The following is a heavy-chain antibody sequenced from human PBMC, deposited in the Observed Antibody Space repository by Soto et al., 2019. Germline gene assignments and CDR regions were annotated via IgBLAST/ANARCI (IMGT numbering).Heavy chain of an antibody. D-gene: IGHD3-10*01. V-gene: IGHV1-3*01. Sequence: ASVKVSCKASGYTFTSYAMHWVRQAPGQRLEWMGWINAGNGNTKYSQKFQGRVTITMDTSISTAYMELSRLRSDDTAVYYCARGGSVIYYGYYCCMDVWCQGITLSVS. CDR1: GYTFTSYA. CDR2: INAGNGNT. J-gene: IGHJ6*02. CDR3: ARGGSVIYYGYYCCMDV.